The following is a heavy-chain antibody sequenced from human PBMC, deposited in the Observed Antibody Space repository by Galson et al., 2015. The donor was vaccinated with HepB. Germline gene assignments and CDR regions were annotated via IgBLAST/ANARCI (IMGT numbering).Heavy chain of an antibody. D-gene: IGHD2-15*01. Sequence: SLRLSCAASGFTFRSYGMHWVRQAPGTGLEWVAVISYDGSNKYYAYSVKGRFTISRKNAKNTLFLQMNSLGAEDTAVYDCGKDRPAVYVVDFWGQGTLVTVSS. CDR3: GKDRPAVYVVDF. J-gene: IGHJ4*02. CDR1: GFTFRSYG. V-gene: IGHV3-30*18. CDR2: ISYDGSNK.